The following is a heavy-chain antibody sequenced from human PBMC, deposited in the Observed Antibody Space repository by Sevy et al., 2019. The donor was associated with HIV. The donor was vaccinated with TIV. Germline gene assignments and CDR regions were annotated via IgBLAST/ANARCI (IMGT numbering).Heavy chain of an antibody. Sequence: RGSLRLSCAASGFTFSKYSMSWVRQPPGKGLGWVSTLSFGCGEINYADSVKGRFTISRDNSKSSVYLQMNNLRPEDTAVYYCAREGCTKPHDYWGQGTLVTVSS. J-gene: IGHJ4*02. V-gene: IGHV3-23*01. CDR2: LSFGCGEI. D-gene: IGHD2-8*01. CDR3: AREGCTKPHDY. CDR1: GFTFSKYS.